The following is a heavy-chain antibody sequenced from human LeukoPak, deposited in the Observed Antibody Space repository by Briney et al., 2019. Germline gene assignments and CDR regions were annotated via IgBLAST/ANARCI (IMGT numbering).Heavy chain of an antibody. CDR3: ARVLRWNYVEDAFDI. Sequence: ASVKVSSKASGYTFTGYYIDWVRQAPGQGLEWMGWITPNSGGTKYGQKFQGRVTMTRDTSISTAYMELSSLRSDDTAVYYCARVLRWNYVEDAFDIWGQGTMVTVSS. CDR1: GYTFTGYY. CDR2: ITPNSGGT. V-gene: IGHV1-2*02. J-gene: IGHJ3*02. D-gene: IGHD1-7*01.